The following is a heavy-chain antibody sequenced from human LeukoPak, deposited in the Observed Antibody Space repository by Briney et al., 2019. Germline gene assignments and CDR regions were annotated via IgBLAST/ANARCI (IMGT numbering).Heavy chain of an antibody. V-gene: IGHV1-2*02. CDR1: GYTFTGYY. CDR3: ARVTQYGSSQGDY. J-gene: IGHJ4*02. Sequence: GASLKVSCKASGYTFTGYYMHWVRQAPGQGLEWMGWINPNSGGTRYTQKFQGRVTLTRDTSISTAYMELSRLTSDDTAVYYCARVTQYGSSQGDYWGQGTLVTVSS. CDR2: INPNSGGT. D-gene: IGHD2-2*03.